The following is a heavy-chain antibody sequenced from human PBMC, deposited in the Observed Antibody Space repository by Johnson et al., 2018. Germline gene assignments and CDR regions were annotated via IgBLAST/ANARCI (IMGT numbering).Heavy chain of an antibody. V-gene: IGHV3-48*01. D-gene: IGHD6-6*01. J-gene: IGHJ3*02. CDR2: ITSFSTII. Sequence: VQLVESGGGLVQPGRSLRLSCAASGFTFSSYSMNWVRQAPGKGLEWVSYITSFSTIIYYADAVKGRFTISRDNAENSLYLQMTSPRAEDTAVYFCAKASMAARSLDAFDIWGQGTMVTVSS. CDR3: AKASMAARSLDAFDI. CDR1: GFTFSSYS.